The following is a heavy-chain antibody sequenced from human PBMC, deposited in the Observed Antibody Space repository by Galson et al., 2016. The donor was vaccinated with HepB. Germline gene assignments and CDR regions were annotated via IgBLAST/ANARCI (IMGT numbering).Heavy chain of an antibody. V-gene: IGHV3-23*01. CDR3: AKDLGPGHYDFWSGYYPFDY. D-gene: IGHD3-3*01. CDR2: ISGSGGST. Sequence: SLRLSCAASGFTFRSYAMSWARQAPGKGLEWVSSISGSGGSTYYADSVRGRSTISRDNSKNTLYLQMNGLRAEDTAVYYCAKDLGPGHYDFWSGYYPFDYWGQGTLVTVSS. CDR1: GFTFRSYA. J-gene: IGHJ4*02.